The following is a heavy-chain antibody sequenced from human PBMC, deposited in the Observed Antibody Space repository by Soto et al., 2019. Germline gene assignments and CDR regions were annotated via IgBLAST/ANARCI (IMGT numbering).Heavy chain of an antibody. V-gene: IGHV4-59*01. CDR1: GGSISSYY. Sequence: SETLSLTCTVSGGSISSYYLSWIRQPPGKGLEWIGYIYYSGSTNYNPSLKSRVTISVDTSKNQFSLKLSSVTAADTAVYYCARGIAAAGTYYYYYYMDVWGKGTTVTVSS. J-gene: IGHJ6*03. D-gene: IGHD6-13*01. CDR2: IYYSGST. CDR3: ARGIAAAGTYYYYYYMDV.